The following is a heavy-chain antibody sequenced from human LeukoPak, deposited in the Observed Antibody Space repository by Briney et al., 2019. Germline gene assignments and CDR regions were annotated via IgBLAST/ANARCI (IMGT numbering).Heavy chain of an antibody. V-gene: IGHV3-23*01. J-gene: IGHJ3*02. D-gene: IGHD3-10*01. CDR2: ISGSGGST. CDR3: ARDSYYYGSGSYYGAFDI. CDR1: GYTFSSYA. Sequence: GGSLRLSCAASGYTFSSYAMSWVRQAPGKGLEWVSAISGSGGSTYYADSVKGRFTISRDNAKNSLYLQMNSLRAEDTAVYYCARDSYYYGSGSYYGAFDIWGQGTMVTVSS.